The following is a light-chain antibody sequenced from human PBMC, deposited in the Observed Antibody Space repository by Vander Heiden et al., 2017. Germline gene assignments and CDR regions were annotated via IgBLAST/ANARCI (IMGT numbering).Light chain of an antibody. CDR2: DVN. CDR1: SSDIGASKY. V-gene: IGLV2-11*01. Sequence: QCALTQPRSAAGSPGQSVTIAGTGTSSDIGASKYVTWYQQHPDKAPRVMVYDVNLRPSGVPDRFSGSKSDNTASLTIAGLQAEDEADYYCGWYAGRSVVFGGGTKVTVL. J-gene: IGLJ2*01. CDR3: GWYAGRSVV.